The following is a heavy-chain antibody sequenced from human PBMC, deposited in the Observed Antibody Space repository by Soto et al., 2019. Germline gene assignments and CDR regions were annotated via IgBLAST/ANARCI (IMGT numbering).Heavy chain of an antibody. V-gene: IGHV5-10-1*01. CDR3: ARQIYDSDTGPNFQYYFDS. CDR2: IDPSDSQT. J-gene: IGHJ4*02. Sequence: GESLKISCKGSGYSFAGYWITWVRQKPGKGLEWMGRIDPSDSQTYYSPSFRGHVTISVTKSITTVFLQWNSLRASDTAMYYCARQIYDSDTGPNFQYYFDSWGQGTPVTVSS. D-gene: IGHD3-22*01. CDR1: GYSFAGYW.